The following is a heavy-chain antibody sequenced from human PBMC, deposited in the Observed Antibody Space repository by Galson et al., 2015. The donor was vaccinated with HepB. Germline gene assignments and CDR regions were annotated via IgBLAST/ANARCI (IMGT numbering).Heavy chain of an antibody. CDR3: AREPRPYYDFWFDP. V-gene: IGHV3-30-3*01. Sequence: SLRLSCAASGFTFSSYAMHWVRQAPGKGLEWVAVISYDGSNKYYADSVKGRFTISRDNSKNTLYLQMNSLRSEDTAVYYCAREPRPYYDFWFDPWGQGILVTVSS. J-gene: IGHJ5*02. CDR2: ISYDGSNK. D-gene: IGHD3-3*01. CDR1: GFTFSSYA.